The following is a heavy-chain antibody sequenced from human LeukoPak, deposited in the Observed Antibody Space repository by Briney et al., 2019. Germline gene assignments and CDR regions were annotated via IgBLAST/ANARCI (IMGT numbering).Heavy chain of an antibody. D-gene: IGHD2-2*02. CDR3: ARGPPRYTNYYYYMDV. CDR1: GASVSFTSYY. V-gene: IGHV4-39*01. J-gene: IGHJ6*03. CDR2: IYYNGFS. Sequence: PSETLSLTCTVSGASVSFTSYYWGWIRQPPGKGLDWIGNIYYNGFSYYNPSLKSRLTMSVDTSKNRFSLKLSSVTAADTAVYYCARGPPRYTNYYYYMDVWGKGTTVTVSS.